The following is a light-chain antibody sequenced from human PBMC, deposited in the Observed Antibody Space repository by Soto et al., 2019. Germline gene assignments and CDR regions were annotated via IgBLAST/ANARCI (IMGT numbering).Light chain of an antibody. V-gene: IGKV1-5*01. CDR1: QSIITW. CDR3: QQYHIYPLT. CDR2: DAS. Sequence: DIQMTQSPSTLPASVGDRVTITCRASQSIITWLAWFQQAPGKAPKILISDASSLKSGVPSRFSGSGSATEFTLTISSLQPYVFATYCCQQYHIYPLTGGGGTKVDI. J-gene: IGKJ4*01.